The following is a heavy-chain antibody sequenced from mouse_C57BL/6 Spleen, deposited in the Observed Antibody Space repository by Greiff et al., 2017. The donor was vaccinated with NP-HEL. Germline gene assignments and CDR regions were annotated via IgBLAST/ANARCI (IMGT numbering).Heavy chain of an antibody. D-gene: IGHD2-4*01. Sequence: EVKLMESGPSLVKPSQSLSLTCSVTGYSITSGYYWNWIRQFPGNKLEWMGYISYDGSNNYNPSLKNRISITRDTSKNQFFLKLNSVTTEDTATYYCARGRDYDFDYWGQGTTLTVSS. CDR3: ARGRDYDFDY. CDR1: GYSITSGYY. CDR2: ISYDGSN. V-gene: IGHV3-6*01. J-gene: IGHJ2*01.